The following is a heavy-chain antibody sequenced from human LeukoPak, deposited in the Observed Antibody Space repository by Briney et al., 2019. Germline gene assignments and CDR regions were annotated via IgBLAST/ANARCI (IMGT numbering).Heavy chain of an antibody. J-gene: IGHJ3*02. CDR1: GGSISSGSYY. Sequence: SETLSLTCTVSGGSISSGSYYWSWIRQPAGKGLEWIGRIYTSGSTNYNPSLKSRVTISVDTSKNQFSLKLSSVTAADTAVYYCARPAYDSSGYYDPDDAFDIWGQGTMVTVSS. V-gene: IGHV4-61*02. CDR2: IYTSGST. D-gene: IGHD3-22*01. CDR3: ARPAYDSSGYYDPDDAFDI.